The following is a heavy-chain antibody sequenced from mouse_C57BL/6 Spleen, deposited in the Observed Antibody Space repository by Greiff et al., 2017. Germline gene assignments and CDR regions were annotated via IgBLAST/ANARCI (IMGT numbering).Heavy chain of an antibody. CDR1: GYTFTSYW. V-gene: IGHV1-50*01. Sequence: VQLQQPGAELVKPGASVKLSCKASGYTFTSYWMQWVNQRPGQGLEWIGKIDPSDSYTTYNQKFKRKATMTVDTSSSTAYMQLSSLTSEDSAVYFFARDLYFYYWGQGTTLTVSS. J-gene: IGHJ2*01. CDR2: IDPSDSYT. CDR3: ARDLYFYY.